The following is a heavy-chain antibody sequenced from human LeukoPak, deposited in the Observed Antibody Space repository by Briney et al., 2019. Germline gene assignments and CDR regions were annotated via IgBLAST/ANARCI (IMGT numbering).Heavy chain of an antibody. CDR1: GGSFSGYH. D-gene: IGHD6-13*01. CDR3: ATVSDSSSWNYYYYMDV. J-gene: IGHJ6*03. V-gene: IGHV4-34*01. Sequence: SETLSLTCAVYGGSFSGYHWSWIRQPPGKGLEWIGEINHSGSTNYNPSLKSRVTISVDTSKNQFSLKLSSVTAADTAVYYCATVSDSSSWNYYYYMDVWGKGTTVTISS. CDR2: INHSGST.